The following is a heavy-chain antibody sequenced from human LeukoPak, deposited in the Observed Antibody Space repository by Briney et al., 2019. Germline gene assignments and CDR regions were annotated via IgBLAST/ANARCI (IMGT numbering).Heavy chain of an antibody. CDR3: ARRRDFIDY. J-gene: IGHJ4*02. CDR2: SSSSGTTI. CDR1: GFTLSDYY. V-gene: IGHV3-11*01. D-gene: IGHD3/OR15-3a*01. Sequence: GGSLRLSCAASGFTLSDYYMSWIRQAPGKGLEWVSYSSSSGTTIYYADSVKGRFAISRDNAKNSLYLQMNSLRAEDTAVYYCARRRDFIDYWGRGTLVTASS.